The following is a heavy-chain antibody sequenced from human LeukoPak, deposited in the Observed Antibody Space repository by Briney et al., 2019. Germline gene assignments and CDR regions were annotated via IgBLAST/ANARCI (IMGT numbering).Heavy chain of an antibody. J-gene: IGHJ6*02. D-gene: IGHD5-18*01. Sequence: GGSLRLSCAASGFTFTTYWMHWVRRAPGKGLVWVSHINSDGSITSYADSVKGRFTISRDNAKNTLYLQMNSLRAEDTAVYYCARDAVDTANAVWGQGTTVTVSS. CDR1: GFTFTTYW. CDR2: INSDGSIT. V-gene: IGHV3-74*01. CDR3: ARDAVDTANAV.